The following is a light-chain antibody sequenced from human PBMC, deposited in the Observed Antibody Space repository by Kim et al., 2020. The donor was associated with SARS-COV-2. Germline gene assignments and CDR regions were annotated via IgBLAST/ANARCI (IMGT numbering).Light chain of an antibody. CDR3: QQYDNGPPLT. CDR1: LYISTK. V-gene: IGKV3-15*01. J-gene: IGKJ4*01. CDR2: DAS. Sequence: EIVMTQSPATLSVSPGERATLSCRASLYISTKLAWYQQKPGQTPRLLIYDASTRATGIPARFSGSGSGTEFALTISSLQSEDFAVYYCQQYDNGPPLTFGGGTKVDIK.